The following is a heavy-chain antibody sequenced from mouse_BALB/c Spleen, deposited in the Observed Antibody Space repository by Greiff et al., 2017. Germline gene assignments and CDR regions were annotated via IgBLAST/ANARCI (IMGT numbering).Heavy chain of an antibody. CDR3: ALLVWLRRPAMDY. D-gene: IGHD2-2*01. CDR2: IWAGGST. V-gene: IGHV2-9*02. J-gene: IGHJ4*01. CDR1: GFSLTSYG. Sequence: VQLVESGPGLVAPSQSLSITCTVSGFSLTSYGVHWVRQPPGKGLEWLGVIWAGGSTNYNSALMSRLSISKDNSKSQVFLKMNSLQTDDTAMYYCALLVWLRRPAMDYWGQGTSVTVSS.